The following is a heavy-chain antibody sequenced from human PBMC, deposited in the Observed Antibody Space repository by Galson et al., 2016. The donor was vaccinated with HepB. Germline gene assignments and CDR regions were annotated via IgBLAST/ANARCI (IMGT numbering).Heavy chain of an antibody. V-gene: IGHV3-7*01. Sequence: SLRLSCAASGFSASDYWLTWVRQTPGKGLEWVANINEDGSEKNYVDSVRGRFFISRDNAKNSLFLQMNSLGVEDTALYYCEAYCGAGSCKGTEYWGHGTLVTVSS. CDR2: INEDGSEK. D-gene: IGHD2-21*01. J-gene: IGHJ4*01. CDR1: GFSASDYW. CDR3: EAYCGAGSCKGTEY.